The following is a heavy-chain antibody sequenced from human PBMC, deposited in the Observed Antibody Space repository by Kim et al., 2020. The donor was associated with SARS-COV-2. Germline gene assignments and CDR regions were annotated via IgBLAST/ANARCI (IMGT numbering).Heavy chain of an antibody. CDR1: GFTFSSYS. V-gene: IGHV3-21*01. CDR2: ISSSSSYI. CDR3: ARDGQTTAGGLDV. J-gene: IGHJ6*02. Sequence: GGSLRLSCAASGFTFSSYSMNWVRQAPGKGLEWVSSISSSSSYIYYADSVKGRFTISRDNAKNSLYLQMNSLRAEDTAVYYCARDGQTTAGGLDVWGQGTTVTVSS. D-gene: IGHD4-17*01.